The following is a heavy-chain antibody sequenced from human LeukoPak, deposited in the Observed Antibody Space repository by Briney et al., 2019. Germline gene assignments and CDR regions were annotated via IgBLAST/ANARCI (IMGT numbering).Heavy chain of an antibody. V-gene: IGHV3-23*01. Sequence: HSGGSLRLSCAASGFTFSSYAMFWVRQAPGKGLEWVSAISGSDVSTYYADSVKGRFTISRDNSKSTLYLQMHSPRAEDTAIYYCAKGGCSSTTCLVDYWGQGTLVPVSS. CDR3: AKGGCSSTTCLVDY. CDR1: GFTFSSYA. CDR2: ISGSDVST. D-gene: IGHD2-2*01. J-gene: IGHJ4*02.